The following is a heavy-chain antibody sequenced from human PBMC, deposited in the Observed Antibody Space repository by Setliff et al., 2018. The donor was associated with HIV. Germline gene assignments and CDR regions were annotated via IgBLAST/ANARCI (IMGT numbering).Heavy chain of an antibody. CDR2: VYHTGST. V-gene: IGHV4-38-2*01. J-gene: IGHJ4*02. D-gene: IGHD6-13*01. Sequence: LSLTCGVSRYSMSSGYYWGWIRQPPGKGLEWIGNVYHTGSTYYNPSLKSRVTISVDTSKNQFSLKLNSVIAADTAVYYCARHAAGPDGPFDYWGQGTLVTVSS. CDR1: RYSMSSGYY. CDR3: ARHAAGPDGPFDY.